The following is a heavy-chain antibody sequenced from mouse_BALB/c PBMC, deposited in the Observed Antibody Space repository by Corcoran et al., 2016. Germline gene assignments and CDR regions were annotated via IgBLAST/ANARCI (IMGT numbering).Heavy chain of an antibody. D-gene: IGHD6-2*01. V-gene: IGHV5-6-5*01. CDR2: IYSGGST. J-gene: IGHJ3*01. Sequence: EVQLVESGGGLIQPGGSLRLSCAASGFTVSSNYMSWVRQAPGKGLEWVSVIYSGGSTYYADSVKGRFTISRDNSKNTLYLQMNSLRAEDTAVYYCARGDSSSSNAFDIWGQGTMVTVSS. CDR1: GFTVSSNY. CDR3: ARGDSSSSNAFDI.